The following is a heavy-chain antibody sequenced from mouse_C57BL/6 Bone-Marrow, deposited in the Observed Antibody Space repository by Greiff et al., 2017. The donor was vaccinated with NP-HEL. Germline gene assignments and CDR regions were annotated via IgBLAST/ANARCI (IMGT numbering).Heavy chain of an antibody. Sequence: QVHVKQSGAELVKPGASVKISCKASGYAFSSYWMNWVKQRPGKGLEWIGQIYPGDGDTNYNGKFKGKATLTADKSSSTAYMQLSSLTSEDSAVYFCARRDGNYFYYYAMDYWGQGTSVTVSS. D-gene: IGHD2-1*01. CDR3: ARRDGNYFYYYAMDY. CDR1: GYAFSSYW. V-gene: IGHV1-80*01. J-gene: IGHJ4*01. CDR2: IYPGDGDT.